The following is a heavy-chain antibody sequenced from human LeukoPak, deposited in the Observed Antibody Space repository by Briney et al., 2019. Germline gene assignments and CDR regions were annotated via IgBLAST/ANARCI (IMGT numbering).Heavy chain of an antibody. CDR2: ISGSGGST. V-gene: IGHV3-23*01. CDR3: AKDRYSYGYGPIDY. J-gene: IGHJ4*02. Sequence: PGGSLRLSCAASGFTVSSNYMSWVRQAPGKGLEWVSAISGSGGSTYYADSVKGRFTISRDNSKNTLYLQMNSLRAEDTAVYYCAKDRYSYGYGPIDYWGQGTLVTVSS. D-gene: IGHD5-18*01. CDR1: GFTVSSNY.